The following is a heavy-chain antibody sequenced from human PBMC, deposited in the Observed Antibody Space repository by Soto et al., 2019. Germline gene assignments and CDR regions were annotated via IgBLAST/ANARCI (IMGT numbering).Heavy chain of an antibody. CDR3: ARDAVLEWSIHGNGMDV. D-gene: IGHD3-3*02. CDR1: GFTFSSYA. J-gene: IGHJ6*02. Sequence: GGSLGRSCAASGFTFSSYAMQWVRQAPGKGLEWVAVISYDGSNKYYADSVKGRFTISRDNSKNTLYLQMNSLRAEDTAVYYCARDAVLEWSIHGNGMDVWGQGTTVTVSS. CDR2: ISYDGSNK. V-gene: IGHV3-30-3*01.